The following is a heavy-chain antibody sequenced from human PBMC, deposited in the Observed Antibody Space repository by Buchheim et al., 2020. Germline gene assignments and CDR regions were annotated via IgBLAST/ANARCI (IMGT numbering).Heavy chain of an antibody. CDR2: IYHSGST. D-gene: IGHD1-26*01. Sequence: QLQLRESGSGLVKPSQTLSLTCAVSGGSISSGGYSWSWIRQPPGKGLEWIGYIYHSGSTYYNPSLKSRVTISVDRSKNQFSLKLSSVTAADTAVYYCARAGDSGTGGFDYWGQGTL. CDR1: GGSISSGGYS. J-gene: IGHJ4*02. CDR3: ARAGDSGTGGFDY. V-gene: IGHV4-30-2*01.